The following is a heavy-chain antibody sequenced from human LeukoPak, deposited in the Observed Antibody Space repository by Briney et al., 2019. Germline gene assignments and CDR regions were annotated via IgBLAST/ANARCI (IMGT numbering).Heavy chain of an antibody. D-gene: IGHD3-22*01. CDR2: IYPGDSDT. CDR1: GYSFTSYW. V-gene: IGHV5-51*01. Sequence: GESLKISCKGSGYSFTSYWIGWVRQMPGKGLEWMGIIYPGDSDTRYSPSFQGQVTISADKSISTAYLQWSSLKASDTAMYYCARLVGDYYDSSGNTEDYGMDVWGQGTTVTVSS. J-gene: IGHJ6*02. CDR3: ARLVGDYYDSSGNTEDYGMDV.